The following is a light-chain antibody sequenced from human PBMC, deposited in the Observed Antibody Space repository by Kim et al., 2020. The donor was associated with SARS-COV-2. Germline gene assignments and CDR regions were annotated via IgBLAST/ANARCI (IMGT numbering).Light chain of an antibody. CDR3: QVWDSSSDHVV. CDR2: DDG. CDR1: NIGDKN. Sequence: APGKTAWITCGGDNIGDKNVHWYHQKPGQAPVLVVYDDGARPSGIPERFSGSNSANTATLTISRVEAGDEADYYCQVWDSSSDHVVFGGGTQLTVL. V-gene: IGLV3-21*03. J-gene: IGLJ2*01.